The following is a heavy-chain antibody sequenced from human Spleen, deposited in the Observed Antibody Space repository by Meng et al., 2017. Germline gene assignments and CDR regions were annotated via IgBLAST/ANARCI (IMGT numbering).Heavy chain of an antibody. V-gene: IGHV3-64*01. CDR2: ISSNGDNT. CDR3: ARGRPINY. Sequence: GGSLRLSCAASGFAFSSYVIHWVRQAPGKGLEYVSAISSNGDNTYYANSVKGRFSISRDNSKNTVYLQMGSLRGEDMAVYYCARGRPINYWGQGTLVTVAS. CDR1: GFAFSSYV. J-gene: IGHJ4*02.